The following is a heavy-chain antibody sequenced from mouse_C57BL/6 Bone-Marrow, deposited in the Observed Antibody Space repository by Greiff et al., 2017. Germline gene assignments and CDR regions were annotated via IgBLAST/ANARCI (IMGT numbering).Heavy chain of an antibody. V-gene: IGHV1-26*01. CDR2: INPNNGGT. Sequence: EVQLQQSGPELVKPGASVKISCKASGYTFTDYYMNWVKQSHGKSLEWIGDINPNNGGTSYNQKFKGKATLTVDKSSSTAYMELRSLTSEDSAVDYCARYGAYYSNYEGDYWGQGTTLTVSS. J-gene: IGHJ2*01. CDR3: ARYGAYYSNYEGDY. D-gene: IGHD2-5*01. CDR1: GYTFTDYY.